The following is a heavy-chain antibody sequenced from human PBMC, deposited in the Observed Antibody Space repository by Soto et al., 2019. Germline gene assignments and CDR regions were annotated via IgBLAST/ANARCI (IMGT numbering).Heavy chain of an antibody. CDR1: GYTFTGYY. Sequence: GASVKVSCKASGYTFTGYYMHWVRQAPGQGLEWMGWINPNSGGTNYAQKFQGRVTMTRDTSISTAYMELSSLRSEDTAVYYCARVGSRYYYDSSGYYYLDYWGQGTLVTVSS. CDR3: ARVGSRYYYDSSGYYYLDY. J-gene: IGHJ4*02. D-gene: IGHD3-22*01. CDR2: INPNSGGT. V-gene: IGHV1-2*02.